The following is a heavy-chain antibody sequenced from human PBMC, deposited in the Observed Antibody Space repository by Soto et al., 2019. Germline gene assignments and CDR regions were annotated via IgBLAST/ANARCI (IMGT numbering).Heavy chain of an antibody. J-gene: IGHJ6*03. CDR3: ARARVSRQLGGYYYMDV. V-gene: IGHV4-59*01. Sequence: SETLSLTCTVSGGSISSYYWSWIRPPPGKGLEWIGYIYYSGSTNYNPSLKSRVTISVDTSKNQFSLKLSSVTAADTAVYYCARARVSRQLGGYYYMDVWGKGTTVTVSS. CDR2: IYYSGST. CDR1: GGSISSYY. D-gene: IGHD6-13*01.